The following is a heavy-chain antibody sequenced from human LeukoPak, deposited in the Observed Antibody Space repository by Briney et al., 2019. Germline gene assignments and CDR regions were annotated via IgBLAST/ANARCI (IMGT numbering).Heavy chain of an antibody. Sequence: PSETLSLTCTVSGGSISSSSYYWGWIRQPPGKGLEWIGSLYHSGSTHYNPSLKSRVTISVDTSKNQFSLKLSSVTAADTAVYYCAREILNAFDIWGQGTMVTVSS. CDR3: AREILNAFDI. V-gene: IGHV4-39*02. D-gene: IGHD2-8*01. J-gene: IGHJ3*02. CDR1: GGSISSSSYY. CDR2: LYHSGST.